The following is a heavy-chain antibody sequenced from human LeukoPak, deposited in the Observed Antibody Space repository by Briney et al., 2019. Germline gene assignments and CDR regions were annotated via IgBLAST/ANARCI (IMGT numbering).Heavy chain of an antibody. V-gene: IGHV4-34*01. CDR3: ARSVVVPAAHKKYYDY. J-gene: IGHJ4*02. CDR2: INHSGST. CDR1: GGSFSGYY. D-gene: IGHD2-2*01. Sequence: SETLSLTCTVYGGSFSGYYWSWIRQPPGKGLEWIGEINHSGSTNYNPSLKSRVTISVDTSKTQFSLKLSSVTAADTAVYYCARSVVVPAAHKKYYDYWGQGTLVTVSS.